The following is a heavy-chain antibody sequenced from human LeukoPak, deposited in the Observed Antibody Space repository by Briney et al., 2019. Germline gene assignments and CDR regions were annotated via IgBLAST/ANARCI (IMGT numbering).Heavy chain of an antibody. D-gene: IGHD3-3*01. CDR2: IYYSGST. CDR3: AREFSWSGFFDY. CDR1: GGSISSYY. J-gene: IGHJ4*02. V-gene: IGHV4-59*01. Sequence: SETLSLTCTVSGGSISSYYWSWIRQPPGKGLEWIGYIYYSGSTNYNPSLKSRVTILVDTSKNQFSLKLSSVTAADTAVYYCAREFSWSGFFDYWGQGTLVTVSS.